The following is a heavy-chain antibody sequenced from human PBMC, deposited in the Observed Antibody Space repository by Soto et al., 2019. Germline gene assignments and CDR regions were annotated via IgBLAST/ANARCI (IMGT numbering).Heavy chain of an antibody. Sequence: SETLSLTCTVSGGSVSSGSYYWSWIRQPPGKGLEWIGYIYYSGCTNYNPSLKSRVTISVDTSKNQFSLKLSSVTAADTAVYYCARDRVATIIMDYWGQGTLVTVSS. CDR1: GGSVSSGSYY. CDR3: ARDRVATIIMDY. V-gene: IGHV4-61*01. CDR2: IYYSGCT. J-gene: IGHJ4*02. D-gene: IGHD5-12*01.